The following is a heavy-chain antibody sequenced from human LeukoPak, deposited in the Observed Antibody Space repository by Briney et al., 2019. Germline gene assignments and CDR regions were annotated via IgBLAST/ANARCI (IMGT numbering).Heavy chain of an antibody. CDR2: IKQDGSEK. Sequence: GGSLRLSCAASGFTFSSYWMSWVRQAPGKGLEWVANIKQDGSEKYYVDSVKGRFTISRDNSKNTLYLQMNSLRAEDTAVYYCAREYYDSSDYPRQHYFDYWGQGTLVTVSS. V-gene: IGHV3-7*01. J-gene: IGHJ4*02. D-gene: IGHD3-22*01. CDR3: AREYYDSSDYPRQHYFDY. CDR1: GFTFSSYW.